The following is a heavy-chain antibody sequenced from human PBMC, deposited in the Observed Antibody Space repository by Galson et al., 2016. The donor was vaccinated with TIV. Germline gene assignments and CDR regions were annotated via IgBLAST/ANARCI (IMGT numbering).Heavy chain of an antibody. D-gene: IGHD3-22*01. J-gene: IGHJ4*02. V-gene: IGHV1-24*01. CDR3: ATDLVYYYDSRGYS. CDR1: GYSVSELS. CDR2: FDPKTGET. Sequence: SVKVSCKASGYSVSELSMHWVRQAAGKGLEWMGGFDPKTGETVYAQKFQGRVSMTEDTFTDTAYMELSSLVSDDTAVYYCATDLVYYYDSRGYSWGQGTLVTVSS.